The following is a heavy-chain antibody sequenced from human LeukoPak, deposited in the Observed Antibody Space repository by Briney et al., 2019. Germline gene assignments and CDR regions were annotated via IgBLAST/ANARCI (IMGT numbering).Heavy chain of an antibody. Sequence: GESRKISCKGSGYSFTSYWIGWVRQMPGKGLEWMGIIYPGDSDTRYSSSFQGQVTISADKSISTAYLQWSSLKASDTAMYYCARLGAVVVVPAAVGSWFDPWGQGTLVTVSS. CDR1: GYSFTSYW. CDR2: IYPGDSDT. CDR3: ARLGAVVVVPAAVGSWFDP. V-gene: IGHV5-51*01. J-gene: IGHJ5*02. D-gene: IGHD2-2*01.